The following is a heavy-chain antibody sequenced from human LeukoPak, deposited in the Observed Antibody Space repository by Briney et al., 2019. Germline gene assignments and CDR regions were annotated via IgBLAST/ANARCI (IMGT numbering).Heavy chain of an antibody. D-gene: IGHD1-26*01. V-gene: IGHV1-46*01. Sequence: ASVKVSCKASGYTFTSYYMHWVRQAPGRGLEWMGIINPSGGSTSYAQRFQGRVTMTRDTSTSTVYMELRSLRSDDTAVYYCARAGVVGAPAWVDVWGQGTTVTVSS. J-gene: IGHJ6*02. CDR1: GYTFTSYY. CDR3: ARAGVVGAPAWVDV. CDR2: INPSGGST.